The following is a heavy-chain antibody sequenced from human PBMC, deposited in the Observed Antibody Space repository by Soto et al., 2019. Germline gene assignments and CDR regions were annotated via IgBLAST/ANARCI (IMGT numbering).Heavy chain of an antibody. CDR2: ISYDGSNK. J-gene: IGHJ1*01. CDR3: ASTRTLSSGLLVYFQH. V-gene: IGHV3-30*03. Sequence: QVQLVESGGGVVQPGRSLRLSCAASGFTFSSYGMHWVRQAPGKGLEWVAVISYDGSNKYYADSVKGRFTISRDNSKNTLYLQMNSLRAEDTAVYYCASTRTLSSGLLVYFQHWGQGTLVTVSS. CDR1: GFTFSSYG. D-gene: IGHD6-19*01.